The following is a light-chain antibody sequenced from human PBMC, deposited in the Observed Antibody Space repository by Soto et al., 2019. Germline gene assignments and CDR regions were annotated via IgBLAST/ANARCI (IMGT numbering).Light chain of an antibody. CDR2: GAY. V-gene: IGKV3-20*01. CDR1: QSVPSDW. CDR3: QQYGNFPHP. J-gene: IGKJ2*01. Sequence: ELVLTQSPGPLSFSPGERATLSCRASQSVPSDWLAWYRHKPGQAPRLLIYGAYSRATGVPDRVSGSGSGTDCTLTINILEPEDFAVYYWQQYGNFPHPFGQGTKLEI.